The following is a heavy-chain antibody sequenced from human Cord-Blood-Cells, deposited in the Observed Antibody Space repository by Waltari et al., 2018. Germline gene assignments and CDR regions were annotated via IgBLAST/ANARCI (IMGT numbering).Heavy chain of an antibody. Sequence: QVQLQQWGAGLLKPSETLSLTCAVYGGSFSGYYWSWIRQPPGKGLEWIGEINNSGSTNYTPSLKSRVTISVDTSKNQFSLKLSSVTAADTAVYYCARVQQLVRVGWFDPWGQGTLVTVSS. CDR2: INNSGST. V-gene: IGHV4-34*01. CDR1: GGSFSGYY. J-gene: IGHJ5*02. CDR3: ARVQQLVRVGWFDP. D-gene: IGHD6-13*01.